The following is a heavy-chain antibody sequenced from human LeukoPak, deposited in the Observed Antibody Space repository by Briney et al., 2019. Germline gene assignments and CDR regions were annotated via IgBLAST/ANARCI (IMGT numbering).Heavy chain of an antibody. CDR3: ARDASLYCSGDTCYWAFDN. CDR2: IRGDGGKT. Sequence: GGSLRLSCAASGFPFSSYWMSWVRQAPGKGPEWVANIRGDGGKTYYLDSVKGRFTISRDNAENSLFLQMNSLRTVDMAVYYCARDASLYCSGDTCYWAFDNWGQGTLVTVS. J-gene: IGHJ4*02. V-gene: IGHV3-7*01. D-gene: IGHD2-15*01. CDR1: GFPFSSYW.